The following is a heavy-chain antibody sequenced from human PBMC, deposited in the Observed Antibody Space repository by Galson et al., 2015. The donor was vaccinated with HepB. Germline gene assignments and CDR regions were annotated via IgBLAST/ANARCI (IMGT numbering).Heavy chain of an antibody. CDR1: GYTFTSYG. CDR3: ARDKESYYYYYGMDV. CDR2: ISAYNGNT. V-gene: IGHV1-18*01. Sequence: SCKASGYTFTSYGISWVRQAPGQGLEWMGWISAYNGNTNYAQKLQGRVTMTTDTSTSTAYMELRSLRSDDTAVYYCARDKESYYYYYGMDVWGQGTTVTVSS. J-gene: IGHJ6*02. D-gene: IGHD2-21*01.